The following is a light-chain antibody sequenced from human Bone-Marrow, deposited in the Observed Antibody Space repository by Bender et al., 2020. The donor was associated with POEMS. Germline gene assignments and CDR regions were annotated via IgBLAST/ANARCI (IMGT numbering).Light chain of an antibody. CDR1: SIGSKS. J-gene: IGLJ1*01. CDR3: QVWDSTSDHPYV. V-gene: IGLV3-21*02. Sequence: SYVLTQPPSVSVAPGQTARITCGGNSIGSKSVHWYQQKPGQAPVLVVYDDSDRPSGIPDRFSGSNSGNTATLTITRVEAGDEADYYCQVWDSTSDHPYVFGPGTKVTVL. CDR2: DDS.